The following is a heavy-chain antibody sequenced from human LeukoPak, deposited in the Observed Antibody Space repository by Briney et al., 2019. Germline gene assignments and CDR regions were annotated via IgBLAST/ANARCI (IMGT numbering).Heavy chain of an antibody. Sequence: GASLRLSCSASGFTFSGYAMHWARQAPGKGLEYVSAINKNGDSTYYVDSVKGRFTISRDNSKNTLYLQMSSLRPEDTAVYYCVKDRSDYSTSCLLDYWGQGILVTVSS. V-gene: IGHV3-64D*06. CDR3: VKDRSDYSTSCLLDY. CDR1: GFTFSGYA. CDR2: INKNGDST. D-gene: IGHD2-2*01. J-gene: IGHJ4*02.